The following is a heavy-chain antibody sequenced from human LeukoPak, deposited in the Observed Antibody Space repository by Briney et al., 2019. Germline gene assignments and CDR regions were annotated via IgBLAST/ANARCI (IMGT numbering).Heavy chain of an antibody. CDR3: ARAPLGDYYYYYGMDV. CDR2: ICSSGGTI. V-gene: IGHV3-48*03. D-gene: IGHD3-16*01. CDR1: GFTLSRYE. Sequence: GGALRLSFAASGFTLSRYEKKWGRPASGEGLGWGLYICSSGGTIYYADSVKGRFTISRDNAKNSLYLQMNSLRAEDTAVYYCARAPLGDYYYYYGMDVWGQGTTVTVSS. J-gene: IGHJ6*02.